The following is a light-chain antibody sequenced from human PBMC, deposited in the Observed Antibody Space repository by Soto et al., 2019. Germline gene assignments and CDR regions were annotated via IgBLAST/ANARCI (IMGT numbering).Light chain of an antibody. CDR2: AAS. J-gene: IGKJ1*01. V-gene: IGKV1-6*01. Sequence: AIQMTQSPSSLSASVGDRVTITCRASQGIRNDLGRYQQKPGKAPKLLIYAASSLQSGVPSRFSGSGSGTDFTFTISSLQPEDFATYYCLQDYNYPWRFGQGTKVEIK. CDR3: LQDYNYPWR. CDR1: QGIRND.